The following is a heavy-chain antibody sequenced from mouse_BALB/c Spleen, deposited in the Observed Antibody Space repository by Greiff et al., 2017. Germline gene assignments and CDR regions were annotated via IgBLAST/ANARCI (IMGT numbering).Heavy chain of an antibody. Sequence: EVHLVESGGGLVQPGGSRKLSCAASGFTFSSFGMHWVRQAPEKGLEWVAYISSGSSTIYYADTVKGRFTISRDNPKNTLFLQMTSLRSEDTAMYYCARGWDGEGAWFAYWGQGTLVTVSA. CDR1: GFTFSSFG. J-gene: IGHJ3*01. CDR2: ISSGSSTI. D-gene: IGHD4-1*01. CDR3: ARGWDGEGAWFAY. V-gene: IGHV5-17*02.